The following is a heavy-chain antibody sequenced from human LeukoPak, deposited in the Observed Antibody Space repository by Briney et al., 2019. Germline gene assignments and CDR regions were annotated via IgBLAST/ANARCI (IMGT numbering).Heavy chain of an antibody. CDR1: GFTFSSYA. D-gene: IGHD3-16*01. Sequence: PGGSLRLSCAGSGFTFSSYAMSWVRQAPGKGLEWVSDISGAGDRTYYADSVKGRFTISRDNSKNTLYVQMNSLRAEDTAVYYCVKEDSKGGPNWFGPWGQGTLVTVSS. V-gene: IGHV3-23*01. J-gene: IGHJ5*02. CDR2: ISGAGDRT. CDR3: VKEDSKGGPNWFGP.